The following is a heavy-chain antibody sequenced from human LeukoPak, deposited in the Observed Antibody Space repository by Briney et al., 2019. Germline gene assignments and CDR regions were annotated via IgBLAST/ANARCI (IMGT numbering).Heavy chain of an antibody. CDR3: ARHRSSGFFDY. CDR1: GGSISGYY. CDR2: IYYSGST. D-gene: IGHD3-22*01. J-gene: IGHJ4*02. V-gene: IGHV4-59*08. Sequence: PSETLSLTCSVSGGSISGYYWSWIRQPPGKGLEWIGYIYYSGSTNYNPSLKSRVTISVDTSKNQFSLKLSSVTAADTAVYYCARHRSSGFFDYWGQGTLVTVSS.